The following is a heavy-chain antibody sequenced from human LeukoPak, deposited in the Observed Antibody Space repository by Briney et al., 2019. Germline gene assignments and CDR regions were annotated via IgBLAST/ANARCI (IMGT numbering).Heavy chain of an antibody. CDR3: ANETYYYGSGSYYKGQF. CDR2: INGDGSTI. CDR1: GFTFSSYW. D-gene: IGHD3-10*01. J-gene: IGHJ4*02. Sequence: GGSLRLSCAASGFTFSSYWMHWVRQAPGKGLVWVSHINGDGSTIRYAGSVEGRFTISRNNAKNTLYLQMNSLKAEDTAVYYVANETYYYGSGSYYKGQFWGQGTLVTVSS. V-gene: IGHV3-74*01.